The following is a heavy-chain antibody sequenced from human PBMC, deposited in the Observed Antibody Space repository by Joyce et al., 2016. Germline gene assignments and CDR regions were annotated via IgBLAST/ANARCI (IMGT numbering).Heavy chain of an antibody. CDR3: ARGGYYDTGSYFADS. CDR1: GFKFSSYS. V-gene: IGHV3-21*06. CDR2: VTAGSSFT. Sequence: EVQLVESGGGLVKHGGSLRLSCAASGFKFSSYSMNWLRQPPGRGLEWVASVTAGSSFTDYGDSVKGRFTISRDNAKNSLYLQMNRLRAEDTAVYFCARGGYYDTGSYFADSWGQGTLVTVSS. J-gene: IGHJ4*02. D-gene: IGHD3-10*01.